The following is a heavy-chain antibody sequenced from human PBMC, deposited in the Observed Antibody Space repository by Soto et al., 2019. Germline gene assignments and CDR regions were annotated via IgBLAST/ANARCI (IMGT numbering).Heavy chain of an antibody. J-gene: IGHJ4*02. Sequence: SETLSLTCIVSGESISSSSYYWGWIRQPPGKGLEWIGSIYYSGRTYYNPSFKSRVTISIDTSKNQFSLKLSSVTATDTAVYYCARQRTTVVTQAYFDHWGRGALVTVSS. CDR1: GESISSSSYY. CDR3: ARQRTTVVTQAYFDH. V-gene: IGHV4-39*01. D-gene: IGHD2-21*02. CDR2: IYYSGRT.